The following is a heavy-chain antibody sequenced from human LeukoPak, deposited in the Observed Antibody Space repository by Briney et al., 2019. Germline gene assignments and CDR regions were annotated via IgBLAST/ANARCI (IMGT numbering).Heavy chain of an antibody. CDR3: AKDRTTIAVAGYNWSAR. Sequence: GGSLRLSCAASGFTFSSYGMHWVRQAPGKGLEWVAFIRYDGSNKYYADSVKGRFTISRDNSKNTLYLQMNSMRAEDTAVYYCAKDRTTIAVAGYNWSARRGQGTLVTVSS. J-gene: IGHJ5*02. D-gene: IGHD6-19*01. V-gene: IGHV3-30*02. CDR2: IRYDGSNK. CDR1: GFTFSSYG.